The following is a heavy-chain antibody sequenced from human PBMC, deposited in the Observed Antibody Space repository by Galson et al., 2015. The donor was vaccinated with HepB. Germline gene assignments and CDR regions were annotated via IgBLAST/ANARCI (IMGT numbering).Heavy chain of an antibody. D-gene: IGHD5-12*01. CDR3: ARDNMVAGAVDI. CDR1: GSSFDSHF. J-gene: IGHJ3*02. Sequence: SLRLSCAASGSSFDSHFMDWVRQAPGKGLEWVSYISSSNSTIYYAESVKGRFTISRDNAKNSLYLQMNSLRDEDTAVYYCARDNMVAGAVDIWGQGTMVTVSS. CDR2: ISSSNSTI. V-gene: IGHV3-48*02.